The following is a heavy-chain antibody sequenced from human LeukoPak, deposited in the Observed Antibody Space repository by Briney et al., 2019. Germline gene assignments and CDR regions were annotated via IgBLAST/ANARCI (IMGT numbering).Heavy chain of an antibody. Sequence: GGSLRLSCAASGFTFSSYWMTWVRQAPGKGLEWVANIKQDGSAKNYVDSVKGRFTISRDNAKNALYLQTNSLRAEDTAVYYCARQTERDAYNRYWGQGTLVTVSS. D-gene: IGHD5-24*01. CDR1: GFTFSSYW. CDR2: IKQDGSAK. V-gene: IGHV3-7*05. J-gene: IGHJ4*02. CDR3: ARQTERDAYNRY.